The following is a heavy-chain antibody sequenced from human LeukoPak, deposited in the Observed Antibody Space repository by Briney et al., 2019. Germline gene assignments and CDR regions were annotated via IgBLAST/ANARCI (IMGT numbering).Heavy chain of an antibody. CDR1: GYTFTSYG. CDR3: AREVPYDSSRYYQPFDY. D-gene: IGHD3-22*01. CDR2: INPNSGGT. J-gene: IGHJ4*02. V-gene: IGHV1-2*02. Sequence: ASVKVSCKASGYTFTSYGISWVRQAPGQGLEWMGWINPNSGGTNYAQKFQGRVTMTRDTSISTAYMELRSLRSDDTAVYYCAREVPYDSSRYYQPFDYWGQGTLVTVSS.